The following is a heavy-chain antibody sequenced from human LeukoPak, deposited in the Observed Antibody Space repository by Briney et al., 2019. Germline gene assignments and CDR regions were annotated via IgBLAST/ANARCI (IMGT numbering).Heavy chain of an antibody. V-gene: IGHV3-15*01. J-gene: IGHJ4*02. CDR3: TTHYGDYYFDY. CDR2: IKSKTDGGTT. D-gene: IGHD4-17*01. CDR1: GFTFSNAW. Sequence: PGGSLRLSCAASGFTFSNAWMSWVRQAPGKGLEWVGRIKSKTDGGTTDYAAPVKGRFTISRGDSKNTLYLQMNSLKTEDTAVYYCTTHYGDYYFDYWGQGTLVTVSS.